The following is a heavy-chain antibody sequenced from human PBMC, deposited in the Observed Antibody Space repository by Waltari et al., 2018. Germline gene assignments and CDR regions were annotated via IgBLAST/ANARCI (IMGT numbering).Heavy chain of an antibody. CDR2: IYHSGST. CDR1: GYSISSGYY. Sequence: QVQLQESGPGLVKPSETLSLTCAVSGYSISSGYYWGWIRQPPGKGLEWIGSIYHSGSTYCNPSLKSRVTISVDTSKNQFSLKLSSVTAADTAVYYCASLGSIAAPAFDYWGQGTLVTVSS. D-gene: IGHD6-6*01. CDR3: ASLGSIAAPAFDY. J-gene: IGHJ4*02. V-gene: IGHV4-38-2*01.